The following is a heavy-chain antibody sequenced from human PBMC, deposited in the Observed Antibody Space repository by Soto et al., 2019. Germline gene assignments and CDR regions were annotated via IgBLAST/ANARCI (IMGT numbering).Heavy chain of an antibody. CDR2: IYWNDDK. V-gene: IGHV2-5*01. D-gene: IGHD1-1*01. CDR3: ARQLKQMATFDS. CDR1: GFSLNSRGLG. Sequence: SGPTLVNPTQTLTLTCTFSGFSLNSRGLGVAWIRQPPGKALEWLALIYWNDDKRYSPSLKSRLTITKDTSKNQVVLTMTNMDPVDTATYYCARQLKQMATFDSWGQGTLVTVSS. J-gene: IGHJ4*02.